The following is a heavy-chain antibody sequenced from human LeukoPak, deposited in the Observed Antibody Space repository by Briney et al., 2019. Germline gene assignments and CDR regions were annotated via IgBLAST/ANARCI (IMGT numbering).Heavy chain of an antibody. CDR2: INHSGST. D-gene: IGHD3-10*01. CDR3: ARPTFGRGDALDI. CDR1: GGSFSGYY. V-gene: IGHV4-34*01. Sequence: SETLSLTCAVYGGSFSGYYWSWIRQPPGKGLEWIGEINHSGSTNYNPSLKSRVTISVDTSKNQFSLKLSSVTAADTAVYYCARPTFGRGDALDIWGQGTMVTVSS. J-gene: IGHJ3*02.